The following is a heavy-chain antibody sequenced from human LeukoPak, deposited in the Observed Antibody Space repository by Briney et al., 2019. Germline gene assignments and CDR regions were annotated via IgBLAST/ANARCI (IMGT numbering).Heavy chain of an antibody. J-gene: IGHJ4*02. D-gene: IGHD6-13*01. V-gene: IGHV3-33*01. CDR2: IWYDGSNK. Sequence: GGSLRLSCAASGFTFSSYGMHWVRQAPGKGLEWVAVIWYDGSNKYYADSVKGRFTISRDNSKNTLYLQMNSLRAEDTAVYYCARGQETYSSSYYFDYWGQGTLVTVSS. CDR1: GFTFSSYG. CDR3: ARGQETYSSSYYFDY.